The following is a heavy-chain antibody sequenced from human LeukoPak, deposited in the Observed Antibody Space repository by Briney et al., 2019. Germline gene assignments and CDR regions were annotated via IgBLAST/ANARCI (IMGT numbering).Heavy chain of an antibody. J-gene: IGHJ4*02. CDR1: GGSISSSSYY. V-gene: IGHV4-39*07. Sequence: SETLSLTCTVSGGSISSSSYYWGWIRQPPGKGLEWIGEINHSGSTNYNPSLKSRVTISVDTSKNQFSLKLSSVTAADTAVYYCANRDGSNSFDYWGQGTLVTVSS. CDR3: ANRDGSNSFDY. D-gene: IGHD5-24*01. CDR2: INHSGST.